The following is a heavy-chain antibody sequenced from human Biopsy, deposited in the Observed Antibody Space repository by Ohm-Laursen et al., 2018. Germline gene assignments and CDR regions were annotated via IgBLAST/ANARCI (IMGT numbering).Heavy chain of an antibody. Sequence: SVKVSCKASGGSFSNYAVSWVRQAPGQGLEWMGGIVTFFGTVKYAQRFQGRLTITTDRSTDTAYMELSSLTSEDTAVYYCASQTPRNPNILTGAFHYDMAVWGQGTTVTVSS. J-gene: IGHJ6*02. CDR1: GGSFSNYA. CDR2: IVTFFGTV. V-gene: IGHV1-69*05. D-gene: IGHD3-9*01. CDR3: ASQTPRNPNILTGAFHYDMAV.